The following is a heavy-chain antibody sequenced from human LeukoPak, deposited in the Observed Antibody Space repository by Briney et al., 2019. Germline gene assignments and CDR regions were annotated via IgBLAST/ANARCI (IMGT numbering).Heavy chain of an antibody. Sequence: RGSLRLSCAASGFTFSSYAMSWVRQAPGKGLEWVSAISGSGGSTYYADSVKGRFTISRDNSKNTLYLQMNSLRAEDTAVYYCAKGMGARGSPLYGMDVWGQGTTVTVSS. CDR1: GFTFSSYA. CDR3: AKGMGARGSPLYGMDV. V-gene: IGHV3-23*01. D-gene: IGHD1-26*01. J-gene: IGHJ6*02. CDR2: ISGSGGST.